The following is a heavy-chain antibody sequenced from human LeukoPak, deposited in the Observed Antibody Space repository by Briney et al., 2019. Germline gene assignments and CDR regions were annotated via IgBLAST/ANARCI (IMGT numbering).Heavy chain of an antibody. V-gene: IGHV4-31*03. J-gene: IGHJ6*03. CDR2: IYYSWST. Sequence: SETLSLTCTVSGGSINSGGSYWSWIRQHRGKGLEWIVCIYYSWSTYYNPSLKTRVTLSLDTSKNQLSLKLSSVTAADTAVYYCARDNGDFRSIYYYMDVWGKGTTVAVSS. CDR1: GGSINSGGSY. D-gene: IGHD2-8*01. CDR3: ARDNGDFRSIYYYMDV.